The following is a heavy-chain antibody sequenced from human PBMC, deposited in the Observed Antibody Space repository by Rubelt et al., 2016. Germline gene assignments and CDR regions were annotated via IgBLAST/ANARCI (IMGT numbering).Heavy chain of an antibody. CDR3: ARDPRRRGSGGYCSSTSCRGFDP. CDR2: IHYSGST. Sequence: GLEWIGYIHYSGSTSYNPSLKSRITISVDTSKNKFSLKLSSVTAADTAVYYCARDPRRRGSGGYCSSTSCRGFDPWGQGTLVTVSS. D-gene: IGHD2-2*01. J-gene: IGHJ5*02. V-gene: IGHV4-30-4*07.